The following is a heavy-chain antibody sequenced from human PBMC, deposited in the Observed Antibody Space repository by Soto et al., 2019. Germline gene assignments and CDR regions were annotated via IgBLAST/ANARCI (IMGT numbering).Heavy chain of an antibody. Sequence: GASVKVSCKASGYTFTSYAISWVRQAPGQGLEWMGWISAYNGNTNYAQKLQGRVTMTTDTSTSTAYMELRSLRSDDTAVYYCASYYDFWSGYSSIGYYYYGMDVWGQGTTVTVSS. CDR1: GYTFTSYA. CDR3: ASYYDFWSGYSSIGYYYYGMDV. CDR2: ISAYNGNT. J-gene: IGHJ6*02. V-gene: IGHV1-18*01. D-gene: IGHD3-3*01.